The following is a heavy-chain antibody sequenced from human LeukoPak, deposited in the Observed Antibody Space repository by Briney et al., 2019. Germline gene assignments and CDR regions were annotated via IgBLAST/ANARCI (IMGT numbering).Heavy chain of an antibody. V-gene: IGHV4-61*08. CDR2: TYYSGRT. CDR1: GGSVSSSGYS. J-gene: IGHJ6*02. Sequence: PSETLSLTCTVSGGSVSSSGYSWNWIRQPPGKTLEWIGYTYYSGRTNYNPSLKSRVTISLDTSKNQFSLRLTSVTAADTAVYYCARDFYYYGMDVWGLGTTVTVSS. CDR3: ARDFYYYGMDV.